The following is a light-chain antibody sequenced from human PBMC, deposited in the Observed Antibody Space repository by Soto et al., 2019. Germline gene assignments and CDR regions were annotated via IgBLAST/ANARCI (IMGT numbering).Light chain of an antibody. CDR3: QQRSNWPPA. J-gene: IGKJ5*01. Sequence: EIVLTHSPATLSLSPGERATLSCTASQSVSSYLAWYQQKPGQAPRLLIYDACNRATGIPARFSGSGSGTDFTLTISSLEPEDFAGYYCQQRSNWPPAFGQGTRLEIK. CDR1: QSVSSY. V-gene: IGKV3-11*01. CDR2: DAC.